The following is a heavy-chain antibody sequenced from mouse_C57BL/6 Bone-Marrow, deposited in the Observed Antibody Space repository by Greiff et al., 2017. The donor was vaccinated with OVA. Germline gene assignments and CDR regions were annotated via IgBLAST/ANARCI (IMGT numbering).Heavy chain of an antibody. CDR3: SRFSGYDYYAMYD. D-gene: IGHD3-2*02. V-gene: IGHV3-8*01. Sequence: EVKVVESGPGLAKPSQTLSLTCSVTGYSITSDYWNWIRKFPGHKLEYMGYISYSGSTYYNPSLKSRISITRDTSKNQYYLQLNSVTTEDTATYYGSRFSGYDYYAMYDWGQGTSVTVSS. J-gene: IGHJ4*01. CDR2: ISYSGST. CDR1: GYSITSDY.